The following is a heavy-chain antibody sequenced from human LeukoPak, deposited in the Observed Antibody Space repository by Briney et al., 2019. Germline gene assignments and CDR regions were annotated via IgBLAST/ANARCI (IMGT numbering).Heavy chain of an antibody. CDR2: ISAYNGNT. V-gene: IGHV1-18*01. CDR3: ARDNFYDSSGYYYPYYFDY. J-gene: IGHJ4*02. Sequence: ASVKVSCKASGYTFTSYGISWVRQAPGQGLEWIGWISAYNGNTNYAQKLQGRVTMTTDTSTSTAYMELRSLRSDDTAVYYCARDNFYDSSGYYYPYYFDYWGQGTLVTVSS. CDR1: GYTFTSYG. D-gene: IGHD3-22*01.